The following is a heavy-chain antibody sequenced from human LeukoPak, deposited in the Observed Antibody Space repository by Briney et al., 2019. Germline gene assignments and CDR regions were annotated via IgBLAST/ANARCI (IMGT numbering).Heavy chain of an antibody. J-gene: IGHJ4*02. CDR1: GFTFSSHW. CDR2: INPDGSEK. CDR3: LRDVWYSYDY. D-gene: IGHD3-10*01. Sequence: GGSLRLSCAASGFTFSSHWMSWVRQAAGKGLGWVAKINPDGSEKYFVDSVKGRFTISRDNAKNSLYLQMNSLRAEDTAVYYCLRDVWYSYDYWGQGTLVTVSS. V-gene: IGHV3-7*04.